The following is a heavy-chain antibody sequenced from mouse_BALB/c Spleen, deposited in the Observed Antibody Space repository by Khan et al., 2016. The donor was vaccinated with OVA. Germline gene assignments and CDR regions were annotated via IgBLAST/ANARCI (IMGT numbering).Heavy chain of an antibody. CDR1: GYSITSDYA. Sequence: EVELVESGPGLVKPSPSLSLTCTVTGYSITSDYAWNWIRQFPGNKLEWMGYISYSGSTTYNPSLKSRISITRDTSQNQFFLQLNSLTTEDTATYYCARWFTYWGQGTLVTVSA. CDR3: ARWFTY. J-gene: IGHJ3*01. CDR2: ISYSGST. V-gene: IGHV3-2*02.